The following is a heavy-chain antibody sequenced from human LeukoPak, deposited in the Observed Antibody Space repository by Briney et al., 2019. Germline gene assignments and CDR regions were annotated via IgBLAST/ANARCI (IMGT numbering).Heavy chain of an antibody. CDR1: GSSIRTYI. CDR3: ARAWAAVAGSPHWFDP. J-gene: IGHJ5*02. V-gene: IGHV4-4*09. Sequence: SEALSLTPAVPGSSIRTYIWSWIRARPGEGLGWSWYIYTTGSTHYNPSLKSRVTMSLDTSKNQFSLRLSSVTAADTAVYYCARAWAAVAGSPHWFDPWGQGTLVTVSS. CDR2: IYTTGST. D-gene: IGHD6-19*01.